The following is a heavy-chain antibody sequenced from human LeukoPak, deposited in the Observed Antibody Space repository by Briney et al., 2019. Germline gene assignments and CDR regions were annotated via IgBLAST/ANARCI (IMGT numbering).Heavy chain of an antibody. Sequence: GGSLRLSCAASGFTFSNYAMSWVRQAPGKGLEWVSDSGSGDSTNYADSVKGRFTISRDNSKNTLYLQMNSLRAEDTATYYCAKSRGSYWVPEFDYWGQGTLVTVSS. CDR2: SGSGDST. D-gene: IGHD1-26*01. V-gene: IGHV3-23*01. CDR1: GFTFSNYA. CDR3: AKSRGSYWVPEFDY. J-gene: IGHJ4*02.